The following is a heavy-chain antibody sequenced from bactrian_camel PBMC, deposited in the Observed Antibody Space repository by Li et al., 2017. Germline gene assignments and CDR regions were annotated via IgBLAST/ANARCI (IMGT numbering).Heavy chain of an antibody. CDR3: AAEIYRVAYYQHAY. V-gene: IGHV3-1*01. J-gene: IGHJ4*01. CDR1: GLTFDDYA. Sequence: DVQLVESGGGLVQAGGSLRLSCTASGLTFDDYAMGWVRQAPGKGLEWVSSFYIGRGTTDYADSVKGRFTISRDNAKNTLFLQMNSVKPEDTGVYYCAAEIYRVAYYQHAYWGQGTQVTVS. D-gene: IGHD2*01. CDR2: YIGRGTT.